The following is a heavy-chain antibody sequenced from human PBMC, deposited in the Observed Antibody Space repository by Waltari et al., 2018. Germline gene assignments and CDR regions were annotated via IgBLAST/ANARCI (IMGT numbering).Heavy chain of an antibody. CDR3: ARDDNINGASDAFDI. CDR1: GFCLTNDW. Sequence: EVSLVESGGDLAQPGESLRLSCPASGFCLTNDWLSWVRQVPGKGLEWVADINESGSKKYYVDSVKGRFTISRDNAKNSVDLQMNSLRVEDTAVYYCARDDNINGASDAFDIWGQGTMVTVSS. J-gene: IGHJ3*02. CDR2: INESGSKK. D-gene: IGHD2-8*01. V-gene: IGHV3-7*01.